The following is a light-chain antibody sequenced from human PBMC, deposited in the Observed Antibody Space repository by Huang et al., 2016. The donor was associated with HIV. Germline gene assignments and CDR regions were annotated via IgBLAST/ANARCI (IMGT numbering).Light chain of an antibody. Sequence: EVMMAQPPAVLSVSPGARATLSCRASQSVGSDLAWFQQKPGQAPRLLIYGASTRASGIPGRFSGSGSGTQFTLTINSLQSEDFEVYYCQQYNRGSTFGQGTKLDIK. J-gene: IGKJ2*01. CDR2: GAS. CDR3: QQYNRGST. V-gene: IGKV3-15*01. CDR1: QSVGSD.